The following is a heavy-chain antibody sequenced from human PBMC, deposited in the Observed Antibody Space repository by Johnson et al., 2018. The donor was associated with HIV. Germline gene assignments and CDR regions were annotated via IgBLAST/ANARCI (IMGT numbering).Heavy chain of an antibody. D-gene: IGHD4-17*01. CDR1: GFTVRSNY. V-gene: IGHV3-66*01. J-gene: IGHJ3*02. CDR2: IYSGGST. Sequence: VQLVESGGGVVQPGRSLRLSCAASGFTVRSNYMSWVRQAPGKGLEWVSVIYSGGSTYHADSVKGRFTISRDNSKNTLYLQMNSLRAEDTAVYYCAREGTVSYGGAFDIWGQGTMVTVSS. CDR3: AREGTVSYGGAFDI.